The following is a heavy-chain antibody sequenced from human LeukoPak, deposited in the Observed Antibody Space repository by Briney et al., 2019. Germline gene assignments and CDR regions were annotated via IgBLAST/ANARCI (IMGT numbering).Heavy chain of an antibody. CDR2: TYHSGSS. V-gene: IGHV4-30-2*01. D-gene: IGHD4-11*01. Sequence: PSQTLSLTCTVSGDSITSGGYYWSWIRQPPGKGLEWIGYTYHSGSSFYNPSLKSRVTISVDRSKNQFSLRLNSVTAADTAMYYCARRSMLTTVNGGLGCFDPWGQGTLVTVSS. CDR1: GDSITSGGYY. CDR3: ARRSMLTTVNGGLGCFDP. J-gene: IGHJ5*02.